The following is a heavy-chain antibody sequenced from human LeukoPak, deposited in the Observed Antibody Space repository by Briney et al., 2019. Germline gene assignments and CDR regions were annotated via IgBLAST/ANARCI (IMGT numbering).Heavy chain of an antibody. CDR3: ARDGGTTSNPSHNTFAI. CDR1: GGSISSGANY. J-gene: IGHJ3*02. Sequence: PSQTLSLTCTVSGGSISSGANYWSWIRQPPGRGLEWIGYISHSESAYYSPSLESRITISVDRSKNQFSLKLKSVTAADTAIYYCARDGGTTSNPSHNTFAIWGQGTMVAVSS. CDR2: ISHSESA. D-gene: IGHD4-11*01. V-gene: IGHV4-30-2*01.